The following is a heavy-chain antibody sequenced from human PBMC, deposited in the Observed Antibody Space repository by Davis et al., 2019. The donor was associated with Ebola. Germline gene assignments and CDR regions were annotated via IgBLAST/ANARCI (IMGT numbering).Heavy chain of an antibody. Sequence: GESLKISCAASGFTFSSYAMHWVRQAPGKGLEWVAVISYDGSNKYYADSVKGRFTISRDNSKNTLYLQMNSLRAEDTAVYYCARDGASYYAVTTPYYYYYYGMDVWGQGTTVTVSS. CDR3: ARDGASYYAVTTPYYYYYYGMDV. CDR1: GFTFSSYA. V-gene: IGHV3-30-3*01. D-gene: IGHD3-10*01. CDR2: ISYDGSNK. J-gene: IGHJ6*02.